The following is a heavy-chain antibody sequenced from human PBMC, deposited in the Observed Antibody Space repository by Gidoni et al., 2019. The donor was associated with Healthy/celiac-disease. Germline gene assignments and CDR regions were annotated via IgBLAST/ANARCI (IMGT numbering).Heavy chain of an antibody. J-gene: IGHJ5*02. CDR3: ASWYSSSWYSWCDP. CDR2: IYHSGST. D-gene: IGHD6-13*01. Sequence: VQLQASGPGLVQPSETLSLPCTVSGYSISSGDYWGWIRQPPGKGLEWIGSIYHSGSTYSNPALKSRVTISVDTSKKQFSLKRSSVTAADTAVYYCASWYSSSWYSWCDPWGQGTLVTVSS. CDR1: GYSISSGDY. V-gene: IGHV4-38-2*02.